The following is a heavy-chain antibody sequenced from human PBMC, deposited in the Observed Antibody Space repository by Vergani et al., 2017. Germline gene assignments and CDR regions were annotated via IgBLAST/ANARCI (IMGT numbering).Heavy chain of an antibody. Sequence: LVESGGGLVQPGGSLRLSCAASSFSVSSHYMTWVRQAPGKGLEWVSTINIGGRTSYSDSVKGRLTITIDDSKNPLHLQMNSLRPEYTAVYYCARGMTTETTDLDGFYILGQGKIVSVSS. CDR1: SFSVSSHY. D-gene: IGHD4-17*01. V-gene: IGHV3-66*02. CDR2: INIGGRT. CDR3: ARGMTTETTDLDGFYI. J-gene: IGHJ3*02.